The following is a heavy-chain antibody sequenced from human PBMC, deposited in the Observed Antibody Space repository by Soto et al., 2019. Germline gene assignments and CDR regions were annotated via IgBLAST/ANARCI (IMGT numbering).Heavy chain of an antibody. V-gene: IGHV3-7*05. CDR1: GFTFSTYW. J-gene: IGHJ4*02. CDR3: ARARGDGSGGGCDSPFSC. Sequence: EVQLVESGGGLVQPGGSLRLSCAGSGFTFSTYWMNWVRQAPGKGLGWVANLNQDGREKYYLDSVKGRFTISRDNAKSWLYLQMSGLRAEHTAVYYCARARGDGSGGGCDSPFSCWGQGTLVTVSS. D-gene: IGHD2-15*01. CDR2: LNQDGREK.